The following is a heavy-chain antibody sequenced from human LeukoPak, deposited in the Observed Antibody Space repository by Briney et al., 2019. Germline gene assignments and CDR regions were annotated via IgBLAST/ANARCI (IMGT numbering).Heavy chain of an antibody. CDR1: GFTFSTYA. J-gene: IGHJ4*02. CDR2: IGGGGPTT. V-gene: IGHV3-23*01. D-gene: IGHD6-19*01. CDR3: ARGFLGGTDQYFDS. Sequence: PGGSLRLSCAASGFTFSTYAMNWVRQAPAKGLEWVSTIGGGGPTTDYADSVKDRFTISRDNSKNTLYLQMNSLRAEDTAVSFCARGFLGGTDQYFDSWGQGTLVTVSS.